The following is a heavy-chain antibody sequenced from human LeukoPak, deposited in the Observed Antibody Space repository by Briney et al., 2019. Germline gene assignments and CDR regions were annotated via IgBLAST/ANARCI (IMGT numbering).Heavy chain of an antibody. D-gene: IGHD3-3*01. Sequence: GESLKISCKGSGYSFTSYWIGWVRQMPGKGLEWMGIIHPGDSDTRYSPSFQGQVTISADKSISTAYLQWSSLKASDTAMYYCARHGIKRYYDFWSGYYPRPDWFDPWGQGTLVTVSS. V-gene: IGHV5-51*01. J-gene: IGHJ5*02. CDR1: GYSFTSYW. CDR3: ARHGIKRYYDFWSGYYPRPDWFDP. CDR2: IHPGDSDT.